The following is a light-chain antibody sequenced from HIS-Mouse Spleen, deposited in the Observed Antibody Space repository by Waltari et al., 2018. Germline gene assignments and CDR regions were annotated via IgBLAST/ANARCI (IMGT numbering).Light chain of an antibody. CDR2: EVS. CDR1: SSDVGGYNY. CDR3: CSYAGSYTLV. J-gene: IGLJ2*01. V-gene: IGLV2-11*01. Sequence: QSALTQPRSVSGSPGQSVTISCPGTSSDVGGYNYVSWYQQHPGKAPKLMIYEVSKRPSGVPDRFSGSKSGNTASLTISGLQAEDEADYYCCSYAGSYTLVFGGGTKLTVL.